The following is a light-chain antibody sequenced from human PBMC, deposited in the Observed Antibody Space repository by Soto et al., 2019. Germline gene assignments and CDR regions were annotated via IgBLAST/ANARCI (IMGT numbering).Light chain of an antibody. V-gene: IGKV1-39*01. CDR2: AAS. CDR3: QQSQIIPRT. J-gene: IGKJ2*01. CDR1: QSISMD. Sequence: DIQMTQSPSSLSASVGDRVTITCMASQSISMDLNWYQQKPGEAPKVLMYAASTLQSGVPSRFSGSGSWTDFTLTISSLQPEDFATYCWQQSQIIPRTFGQGTKLEIK.